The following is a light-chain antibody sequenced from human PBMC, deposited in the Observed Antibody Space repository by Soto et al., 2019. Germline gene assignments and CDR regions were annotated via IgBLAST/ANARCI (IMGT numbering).Light chain of an antibody. CDR3: HQSYISPRT. CDR1: QSISTY. Sequence: DIQMTQSPSSLSASVGDRVTITCRASQSISTYLNWYQQKSGNAPKLLIYDVSTLQTGVPSRFSGSGSGTDFTLTISSLQPEDFATYYCHQSYISPRTFGQGTKVEIK. J-gene: IGKJ1*01. CDR2: DVS. V-gene: IGKV1-39*01.